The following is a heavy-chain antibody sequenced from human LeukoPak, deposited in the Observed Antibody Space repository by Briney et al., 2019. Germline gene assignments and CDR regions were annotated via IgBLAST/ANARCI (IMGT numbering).Heavy chain of an antibody. D-gene: IGHD3-10*01. CDR2: IKRNTDGGTT. CDR1: GFTFNNAW. Sequence: GGSLRLSCAASGFTFNNAWMSWVRQVPGKGLEWVGRIKRNTDGGTTDYAAPVKGRFTISRDDSKNTLYLQMNDPKTEDTAVYYCTTVGYLGSGSLDYWGQGTLVTVSS. J-gene: IGHJ4*02. CDR3: TTVGYLGSGSLDY. V-gene: IGHV3-15*01.